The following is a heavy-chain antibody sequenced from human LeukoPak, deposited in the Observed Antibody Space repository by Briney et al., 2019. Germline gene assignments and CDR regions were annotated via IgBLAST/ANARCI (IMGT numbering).Heavy chain of an antibody. V-gene: IGHV1-18*01. CDR2: ISAYNGNT. J-gene: IGHJ4*02. CDR3: ARADYYDSSGYYYRLEDDY. D-gene: IGHD3-22*01. Sequence: ASVKVSSKASGYTFTSYGISWVRQAPGQGLEWMGWISAYNGNTNYAQKLQGRVTMTTDTSTSTAYMELRSLRSDDTAVYYCARADYYDSSGYYYRLEDDYWGQGTLVTVSS. CDR1: GYTFTSYG.